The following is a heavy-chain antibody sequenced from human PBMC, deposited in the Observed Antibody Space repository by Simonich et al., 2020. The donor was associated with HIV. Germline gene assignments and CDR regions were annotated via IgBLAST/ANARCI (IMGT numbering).Heavy chain of an antibody. D-gene: IGHD6-13*01. CDR3: ARLTAGGLGEYFQH. J-gene: IGHJ1*01. CDR1: GGSFSGYY. V-gene: IGHV4-34*01. CDR2: INHSGNP. Sequence: QVQLQQWGAGLLKPSETLSLTCAVYGGSFSGYYWSWIRQPPGKGLEWIGEINHSGNPNYNPSLKSRVTISVDTSKNQFSLKLSSVTAADTAVYYCARLTAGGLGEYFQHWGQGTLVTVSS.